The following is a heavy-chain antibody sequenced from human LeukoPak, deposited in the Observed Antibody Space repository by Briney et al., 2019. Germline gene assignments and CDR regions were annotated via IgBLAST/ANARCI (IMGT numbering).Heavy chain of an antibody. J-gene: IGHJ4*02. Sequence: GGSLRLSCAASGFTFSSYSMNWVRQAPGKGLEWVSSISSSSSYIYYADSVKGRFTISRDNAKNSLCLQMNSLRAEDTAVYYCARGPYYYDSSGYYPYYFDYWGQGTLVTVSS. V-gene: IGHV3-21*01. D-gene: IGHD3-22*01. CDR1: GFTFSSYS. CDR2: ISSSSSYI. CDR3: ARGPYYYDSSGYYPYYFDY.